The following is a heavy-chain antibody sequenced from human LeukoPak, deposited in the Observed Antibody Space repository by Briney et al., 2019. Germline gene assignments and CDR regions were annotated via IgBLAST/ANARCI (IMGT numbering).Heavy chain of an antibody. CDR3: ASTVTTPYYFDY. CDR1: GYSFTSYW. J-gene: IGHJ4*02. CDR2: IYPGDSDT. V-gene: IGHV5-51*01. Sequence: GESLKIFCKGSGYSFTSYWIGWVRQMPGKGLEWRGIIYPGDSDTRYSPSFQGQVTISADKSISTAYLQWSSLQASDTAMYYCASTVTTPYYFDYWGQGTLVTVSS. D-gene: IGHD4-17*01.